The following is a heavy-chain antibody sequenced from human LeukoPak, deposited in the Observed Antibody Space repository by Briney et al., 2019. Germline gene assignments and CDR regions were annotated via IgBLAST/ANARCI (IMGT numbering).Heavy chain of an antibody. CDR1: GFTFSSYS. CDR2: ISGTSSYI. D-gene: IGHD4-17*01. CDR3: ARGTTVTPFDY. V-gene: IGHV3-21*01. J-gene: IGHJ4*02. Sequence: GGSLRLSCAASGFTFSSYSMNWVRQAPGKGLEWVSSISGTSSYIFYADSVKGRFTISRDNAMNSLYLQMNSRRAEDTAVYYCARGTTVTPFDYWGQGTLVTVSS.